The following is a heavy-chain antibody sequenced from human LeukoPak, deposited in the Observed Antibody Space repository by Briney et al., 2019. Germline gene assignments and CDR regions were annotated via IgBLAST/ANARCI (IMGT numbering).Heavy chain of an antibody. D-gene: IGHD3-22*01. CDR1: GYTFTSYG. J-gene: IGHJ4*02. V-gene: IGHV1-18*01. Sequence: ASVKVFCKASGYTFTSYGISWVRQAPGQGLEWMGWISAYNGNTNYAQKLQGRVTMTTDTSTSTAYMELRSLRSDDTAVYYCARDGLSSGYYYFDYWGQGTLVTVSS. CDR2: ISAYNGNT. CDR3: ARDGLSSGYYYFDY.